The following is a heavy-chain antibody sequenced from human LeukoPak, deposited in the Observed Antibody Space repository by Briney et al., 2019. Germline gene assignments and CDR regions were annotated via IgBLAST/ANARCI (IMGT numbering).Heavy chain of an antibody. J-gene: IGHJ4*02. D-gene: IGHD3-22*01. V-gene: IGHV3-30*02. Sequence: GGSLRLSCAASGFTFSSYWMSWVRQAPGKGLEWVAFIRSDGTNKYYVDSVKGRFTISRDNSKNSLYLQMNTLSAEDTAVYYCVASGYGYWGQGTLVTVSS. CDR2: IRSDGTNK. CDR3: VASGYGY. CDR1: GFTFSSYW.